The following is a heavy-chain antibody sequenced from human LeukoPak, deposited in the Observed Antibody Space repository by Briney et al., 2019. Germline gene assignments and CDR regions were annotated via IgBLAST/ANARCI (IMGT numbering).Heavy chain of an antibody. CDR2: ISTYNGNT. J-gene: IGHJ4*02. CDR3: AREESIGRYQFLHDS. CDR1: GHTFTTYG. V-gene: IGHV1-18*01. D-gene: IGHD1-26*01. Sequence: ASVKVSCKASGHTFTTYGISWVRQAPGQGLEWMGWISTYNGNTKYAQKFQGRVTMTTDTSTSTAYMELRNLTSDDTAVYYCAREESIGRYQFLHDSWGQGTLVTVSS.